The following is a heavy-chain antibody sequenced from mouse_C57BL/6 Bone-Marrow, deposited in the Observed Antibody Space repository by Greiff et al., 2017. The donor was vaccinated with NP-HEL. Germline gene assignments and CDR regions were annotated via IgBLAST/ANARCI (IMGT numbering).Heavy chain of an antibody. CDR1: GFTFSSYA. CDR2: ISDGGSYT. Sequence: EVKVEESGGGLVKPGGSLKLSCAASGFTFSSYAMSWVRQTPEKRLEWVATISDGGSYTYYPDNVKGRFTISRDNAKNNLYLQMSHLKSEDTAMYYCARDPPYGYDVDWYFDVWGTGTTVTVSS. CDR3: ARDPPYGYDVDWYFDV. D-gene: IGHD2-2*01. V-gene: IGHV5-4*01. J-gene: IGHJ1*03.